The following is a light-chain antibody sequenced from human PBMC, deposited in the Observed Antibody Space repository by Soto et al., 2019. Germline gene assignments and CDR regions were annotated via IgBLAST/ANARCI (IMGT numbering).Light chain of an antibody. CDR2: GAS. Sequence: SVVSQSPSPLFLVPGERVTLFFRASQSISNYLAWYQQKPGQAPRLLTYGASTRATGIPARFSGSGSGTEFTLTISSLEPEDFAVYYCQQSHNWPRTFGQGTKVDIK. CDR3: QQSHNWPRT. CDR1: QSISNY. J-gene: IGKJ1*01. V-gene: IGKV3-11*01.